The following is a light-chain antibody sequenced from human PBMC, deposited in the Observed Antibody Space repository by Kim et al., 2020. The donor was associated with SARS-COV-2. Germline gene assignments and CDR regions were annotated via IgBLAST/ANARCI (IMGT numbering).Light chain of an antibody. CDR2: QDS. CDR3: QAWDSTWV. J-gene: IGLJ3*02. V-gene: IGLV3-1*01. CDR1: KYGDKY. Sequence: VSVSPGQTASITCSGDKYGDKYACWYQQKPGQSPVLVIYQDSKRPSGIPARFSGSNSGNTATLTISGTQAMDEADYYCQAWDSTWVFGGGTQLTVL.